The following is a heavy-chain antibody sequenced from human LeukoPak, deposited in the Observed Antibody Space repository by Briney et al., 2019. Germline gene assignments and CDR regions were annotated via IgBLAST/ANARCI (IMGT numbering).Heavy chain of an antibody. CDR2: IKQDGSEK. J-gene: IGHJ3*02. V-gene: IGHV3-7*01. Sequence: GGSLRLPCVVSGFAITSSWMTWVRQAPGKGLEWVANIKQDGSEKHYVDSVRGRFTISRDNAKDSLYLQMNSLRAEDTAVYYCAREPGLGYAFDIWGQGTLVTVSS. CDR3: AREPGLGYAFDI. D-gene: IGHD4-17*01. CDR1: GFAITSSW.